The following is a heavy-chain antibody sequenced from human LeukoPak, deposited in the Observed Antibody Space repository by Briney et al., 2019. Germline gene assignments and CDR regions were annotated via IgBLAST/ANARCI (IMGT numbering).Heavy chain of an antibody. J-gene: IGHJ6*03. CDR2: IKPNSGGT. CDR3: ARADSVPAGDYHYWYMDV. CDR1: GFTLTYY. D-gene: IGHD2-2*01. Sequence: ASVKVSCKASGFTLTYYIYWVRQDPRQGVQWLGWIKPNSGGTDYAQKFQGRVTMTRATSISTVYMELSSLRSDDTAVYSCARADSVPAGDYHYWYMDVWGKGTTVTVSS. V-gene: IGHV1-2*02.